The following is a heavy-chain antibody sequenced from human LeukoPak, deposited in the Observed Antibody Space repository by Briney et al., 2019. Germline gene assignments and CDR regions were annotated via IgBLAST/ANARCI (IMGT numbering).Heavy chain of an antibody. Sequence: ASVKVSCKASGYTFTGYYIHWVRQATGQGLEWMGRINPSSGGTNYAQKLQGRVIMTRDTSITTAYMEVSRLSSDDTAVYYCAREGSQDYSNYFNWFDPWGQGTLVTVSS. CDR2: INPSSGGT. CDR3: AREGSQDYSNYFNWFDP. CDR1: GYTFTGYY. J-gene: IGHJ5*02. D-gene: IGHD4-11*01. V-gene: IGHV1-2*06.